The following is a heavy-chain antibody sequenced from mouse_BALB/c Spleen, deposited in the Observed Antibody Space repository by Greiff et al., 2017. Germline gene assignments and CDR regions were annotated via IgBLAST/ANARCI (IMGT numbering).Heavy chain of an antibody. J-gene: IGHJ2*01. CDR2: IDPANGNT. D-gene: IGHD2-1*01. CDR1: GFNIKDTY. CDR3: ARDFYYGNYGLDY. Sequence: EVQLQQSGAELVKPGASVKLSCTASGFNIKDTYMHWVKQRPEQGLEWIGRIDPANGNTKYDPKFQGKATITADTSSNTAYLQLSSLTSEDTAVYYCARDFYYGNYGLDYWGQGTTLTVSS. V-gene: IGHV14-3*02.